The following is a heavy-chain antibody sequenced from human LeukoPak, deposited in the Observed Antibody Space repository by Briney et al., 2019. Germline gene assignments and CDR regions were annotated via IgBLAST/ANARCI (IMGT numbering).Heavy chain of an antibody. J-gene: IGHJ5*02. CDR3: ARVGLERRNWFDP. D-gene: IGHD1-1*01. CDR1: GYSFTSYY. CDR2: INPSGGST. Sequence: GASVKVSCKASGYSFTSYYIHWVRLAPGQGLEWMGVINPSGGSTRYAQKFQGRVTMTTDTSTSTAYMELRSLRSDDTAVYYCARVGLERRNWFDPWGQGTLVTVSS. V-gene: IGHV1-46*01.